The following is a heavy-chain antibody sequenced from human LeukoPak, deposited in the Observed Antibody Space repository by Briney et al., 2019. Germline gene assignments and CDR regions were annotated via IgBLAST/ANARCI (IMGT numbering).Heavy chain of an antibody. D-gene: IGHD6-19*01. CDR2: ISYDGSNK. CDR3: ARDHDSSGWTNIDY. Sequence: PGGSLRLSCAASGFTFSSYAMHWVRQAPGKGLEWVAVISYDGSNKYYADSVKGRFTISRDNSKNTLYLQMNSLRAEDTAVYYCARDHDSSGWTNIDYWGRGTLVTVSS. CDR1: GFTFSSYA. J-gene: IGHJ4*02. V-gene: IGHV3-30-3*01.